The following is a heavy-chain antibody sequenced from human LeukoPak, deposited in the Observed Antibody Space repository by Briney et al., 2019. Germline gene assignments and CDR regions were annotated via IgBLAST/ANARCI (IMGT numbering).Heavy chain of an antibody. CDR3: AREGVVTNAFDI. D-gene: IGHD5-12*01. V-gene: IGHV3-30*04. Sequence: PGGSLRLSCAASGFTFSSYAMHWVRQAPGKGLEWVAVISYDGSNKYYADSVKGRFTISRENSKNTLYLQMNSLRAEDTAVYYCAREGVVTNAFDIWGQGTMVTVSS. J-gene: IGHJ3*02. CDR2: ISYDGSNK. CDR1: GFTFSSYA.